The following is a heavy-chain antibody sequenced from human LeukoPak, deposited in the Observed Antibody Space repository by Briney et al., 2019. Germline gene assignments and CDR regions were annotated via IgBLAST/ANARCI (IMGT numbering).Heavy chain of an antibody. V-gene: IGHV4-59*01. J-gene: IGHJ6*02. CDR3: ASANILGYCSGGSCSYYYYYGMDV. CDR1: GGSISSYY. CDR2: IYYSGST. Sequence: PSETLSLTCTVSGGSISSYYWSWIRQPPGKGLEWIGYIYYSGSTNYNPSLKSRVTISVDTSKNQFSLKLSSVTAADTAVYYCASANILGYCSGGSCSYYYYYGMDVWGQGTTVTVSS. D-gene: IGHD2-15*01.